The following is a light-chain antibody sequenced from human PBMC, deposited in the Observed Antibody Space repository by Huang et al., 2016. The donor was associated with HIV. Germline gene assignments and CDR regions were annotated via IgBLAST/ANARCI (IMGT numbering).Light chain of an antibody. CDR1: QSLLHSNGYNY. J-gene: IGKJ5*01. CDR2: LCS. V-gene: IGKV2-28*01. Sequence: DIVMTQSPLSLPVTPGEPASISCKPSQSLLHSNGYNYLDWYMQKPGQSPQLLISLCSNRASVVPDRFSGSGSGTDFTLKISRVEAEDVGVYYCMQALETPITFGQGTRLETK. CDR3: MQALETPIT.